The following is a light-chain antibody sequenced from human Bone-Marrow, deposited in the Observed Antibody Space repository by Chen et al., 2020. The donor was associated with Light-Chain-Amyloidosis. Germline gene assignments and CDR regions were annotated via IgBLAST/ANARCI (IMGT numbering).Light chain of an antibody. J-gene: IGLJ2*01. CDR3: QSADSSGTYEVI. CDR1: DLPTKY. Sequence: SYELTQPPSVSVSPGQTARITCSGDDLPTKYAYWYQQKPGQAPVLVIQRDTERPSGISERFSGSSSGTTATLTISGVQAEDEGDYHCQSADSSGTYEVIFGGGTKLTVL. CDR2: RDT. V-gene: IGLV3-25*03.